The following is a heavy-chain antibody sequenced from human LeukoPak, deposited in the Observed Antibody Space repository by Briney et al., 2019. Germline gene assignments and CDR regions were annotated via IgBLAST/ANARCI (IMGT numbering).Heavy chain of an antibody. Sequence: ASVKVSCKAFGGTFSSYAISWVRQAPGQGLEWMGRIIPILGIANYAQKFQGRVTITADKSTSTAYMELSSLRSEDTAVYYCARDARIMITFGGVIARYWGQGTLVTVSS. CDR1: GGTFSSYA. J-gene: IGHJ4*02. CDR3: ARDARIMITFGGVIARY. V-gene: IGHV1-69*04. CDR2: IIPILGIA. D-gene: IGHD3-16*02.